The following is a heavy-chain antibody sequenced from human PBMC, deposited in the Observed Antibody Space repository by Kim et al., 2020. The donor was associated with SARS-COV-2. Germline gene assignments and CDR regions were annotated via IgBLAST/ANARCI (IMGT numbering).Heavy chain of an antibody. D-gene: IGHD3-10*01. CDR3: AKMMVRTTYDI. J-gene: IGHJ3*02. V-gene: IGHV3-23*01. CDR2: T. Sequence: TSYADSVTGRFTISRDNSKNTLYLQLNSLRAEDTAIYYCAKMMVRTTYDIWGLGTLVTVSS.